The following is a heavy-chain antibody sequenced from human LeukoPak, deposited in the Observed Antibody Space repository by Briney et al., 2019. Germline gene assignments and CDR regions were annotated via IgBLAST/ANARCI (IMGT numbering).Heavy chain of an antibody. CDR3: AKDGELLPLHYYYYYYMDV. CDR2: ISGDGGST. V-gene: IGHV3-43*02. D-gene: IGHD1-7*01. J-gene: IGHJ6*03. Sequence: GGSLRLSCAASGFTFDDYAMHWVRQAPGKGLEWVSLISGDGGSTYYADSVKGRFTISRDNSKNSLYLQMNSLRTEDTALYYCAKDGELLPLHYYYYYYMDVWGKGTTVTVSS. CDR1: GFTFDDYA.